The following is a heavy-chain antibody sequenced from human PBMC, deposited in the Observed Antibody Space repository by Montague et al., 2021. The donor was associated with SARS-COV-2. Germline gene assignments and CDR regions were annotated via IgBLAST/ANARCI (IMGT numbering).Heavy chain of an antibody. V-gene: IGHV4-59*01. CDR2: IYYSGSS. CDR3: ARGSGWMGNAFDI. J-gene: IGHJ3*02. D-gene: IGHD6-19*01. Sequence: SETLSLTCTVSGGSISSYYWCWIRQRPGTGLERNGNIYYSGSSNSNSSPSIRVTITVDTSKNQFSLKLSSVTAAATAVYYCARGSGWMGNAFDIWGQGTMGTVSS. CDR1: GGSISSYY.